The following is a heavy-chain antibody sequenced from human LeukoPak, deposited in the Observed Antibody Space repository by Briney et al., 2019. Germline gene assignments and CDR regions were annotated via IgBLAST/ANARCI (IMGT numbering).Heavy chain of an antibody. CDR2: INHSGST. D-gene: IGHD5-24*01. CDR3: ASASPLQLNY. J-gene: IGHJ4*02. V-gene: IGHV4-34*01. Sequence: SETLSLTCAVYGGSFSGYYWSWIRQPPGEGLEWIGEINHSGSTNYNPSLKSRVTLSVDTSKNQFSLKLSSVTAADTAVYYCASASPLQLNYWGQGTLVTVSS. CDR1: GGSFSGYY.